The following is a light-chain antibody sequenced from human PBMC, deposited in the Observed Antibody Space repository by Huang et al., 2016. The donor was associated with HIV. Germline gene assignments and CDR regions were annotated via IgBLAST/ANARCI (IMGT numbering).Light chain of an antibody. V-gene: IGKV1-9*01. CDR3: QQLKTYPHT. CDR1: QDIGSF. J-gene: IGKJ2*01. CDR2: AAS. Sequence: IQLTQSPSSLSASVGDRVTITCRASQDIGSFLAWYQQKPGQAPKLLIYAASTLQSGVPSRFSGSGSGPDFTLTISSLQPEDFAIYYCQQLKTYPHTFGQGTKLEIK.